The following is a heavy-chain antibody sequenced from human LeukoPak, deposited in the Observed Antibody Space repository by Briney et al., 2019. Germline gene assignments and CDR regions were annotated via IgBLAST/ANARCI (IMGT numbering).Heavy chain of an antibody. J-gene: IGHJ6*02. D-gene: IGHD2-15*01. V-gene: IGHV1-46*01. CDR2: INPSGGST. CDR3: AGDLGYCSGGSCYSGYYYGMDV. CDR1: GYTFTSYY. Sequence: ASAKVSCKASGYTFTSYYMHWVRQAPGQGLEWMGIINPSGGSTSYAQKFQGRVTMTRDTSTSTVYMELSSLRSEDTAVYYCAGDLGYCSGGSCYSGYYYGMDVWGQGTTVTVSS.